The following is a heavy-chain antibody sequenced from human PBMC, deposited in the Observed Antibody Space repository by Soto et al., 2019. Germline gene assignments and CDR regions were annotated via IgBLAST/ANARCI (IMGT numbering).Heavy chain of an antibody. V-gene: IGHV4-59*02. CDR3: ARAAYGSGSYYAPYYYYAMDV. CDR1: GASVSSYY. D-gene: IGHD3-10*01. Sequence: PSETLSLTCTVSGASVSSYYWSWIRQPPGKGLEWLGYILYTGTTNYNPSLKSRVTMSVDTSKNKVSQKLSAGTAAATAVYFCARAAYGSGSYYAPYYYYAMDVWGQGTTVTVSS. J-gene: IGHJ6*02. CDR2: ILYTGTT.